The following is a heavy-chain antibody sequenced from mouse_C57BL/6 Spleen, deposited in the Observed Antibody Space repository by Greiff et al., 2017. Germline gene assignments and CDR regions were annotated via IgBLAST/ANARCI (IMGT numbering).Heavy chain of an antibody. Sequence: VQLQQSGAELVRPGASVTLSCKASGYTFTDYEMHWVKQTPVHGLEWIGAIDPETGGTAYNQKFKGKAILTADKSSSTAYMELRSLTSEDSAVYYWTRPGSSSYYFDYWGQGTTLTVSS. D-gene: IGHD1-1*01. CDR3: TRPGSSSYYFDY. CDR1: GYTFTDYE. CDR2: IDPETGGT. J-gene: IGHJ2*01. V-gene: IGHV1-15*01.